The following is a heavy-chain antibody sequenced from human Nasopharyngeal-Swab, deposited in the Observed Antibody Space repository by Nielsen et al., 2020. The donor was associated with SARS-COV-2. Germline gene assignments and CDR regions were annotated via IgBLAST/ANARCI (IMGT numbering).Heavy chain of an antibody. CDR2: ISSSSSYI. J-gene: IGHJ3*02. Sequence: WLRQPPGKGLEWVSSISSSSSYIYYADSVKGRFTISRDNAKNSLYLQMNSLRAEDTAVYYCARVCSGGSCYSVVDDAFDIWGQGTMVTVSS. V-gene: IGHV3-21*01. CDR3: ARVCSGGSCYSVVDDAFDI. D-gene: IGHD2-15*01.